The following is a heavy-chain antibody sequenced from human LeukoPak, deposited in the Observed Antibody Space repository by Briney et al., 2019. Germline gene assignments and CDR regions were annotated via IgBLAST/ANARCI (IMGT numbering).Heavy chain of an antibody. Sequence: SVKVSCKASGYTFTSYGISWVRQAPGRGLEWMGWISAYNGNTNYAQKLQGRVTMTTDTSTSTAYMELRSLRSDDTAVYYCARELTSDYYYYYGMDVWGQGTTVTVSS. CDR1: GYTFTSYG. D-gene: IGHD2-21*02. CDR2: ISAYNGNT. J-gene: IGHJ6*02. V-gene: IGHV1-18*01. CDR3: ARELTSDYYYYYGMDV.